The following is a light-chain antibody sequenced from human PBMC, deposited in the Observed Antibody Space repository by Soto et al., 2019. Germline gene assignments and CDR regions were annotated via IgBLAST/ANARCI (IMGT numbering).Light chain of an antibody. CDR1: QSVSSSY. Sequence: EIVLTQSPGPLSLSPGERATLSCRASQSVSSSYLAWYQQKPGQAPRLLIYDASSSATGIPDRFSGSGSGTDFTLTISGLEPEDCAVYYCQQYGSSSYTFCQGTKLEIK. CDR2: DAS. J-gene: IGKJ2*01. V-gene: IGKV3-20*01. CDR3: QQYGSSSYT.